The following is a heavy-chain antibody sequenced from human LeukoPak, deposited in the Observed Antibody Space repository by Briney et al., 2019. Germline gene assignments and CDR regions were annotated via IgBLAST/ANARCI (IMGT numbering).Heavy chain of an antibody. Sequence: SETLSLTCGVFGVSINDYYWSWIRQSPGKGLEWIGEISHTEGTRYNPSLESRVTMSVGTSENQLSLKLIFVTAADTAVYYCARIRCGHRGSLCYNHWGLGTLVTVSS. J-gene: IGHJ4*02. CDR2: ISHTEGT. CDR3: ARIRCGHRGSLCYNH. D-gene: IGHD2-21*01. V-gene: IGHV4-34*01. CDR1: GVSINDYY.